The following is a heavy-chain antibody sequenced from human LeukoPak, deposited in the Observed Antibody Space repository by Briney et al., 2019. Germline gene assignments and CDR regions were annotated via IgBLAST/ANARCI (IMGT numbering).Heavy chain of an antibody. CDR2: IYYSGAT. CDR1: GGSISNYY. Sequence: SETLSLTCTVSGGSISNYYWSWIRQPPGKGLEWIGHIYYSGATKYNPSLKSRITISVDTSKNQFSLMLSSVTAADTAVYYCARSHSIGWYALDAFDIWGQGTMVTVSS. D-gene: IGHD6-19*01. J-gene: IGHJ3*02. V-gene: IGHV4-59*08. CDR3: ARSHSIGWYALDAFDI.